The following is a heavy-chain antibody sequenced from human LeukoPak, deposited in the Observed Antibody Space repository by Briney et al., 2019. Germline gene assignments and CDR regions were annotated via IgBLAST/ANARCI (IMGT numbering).Heavy chain of an antibody. D-gene: IGHD5-12*01. CDR3: ARSLSRGYSGFRVSPFDY. J-gene: IGHJ4*02. V-gene: IGHV4-38-2*01. Sequence: SETLSLTCAVSGYSISSGYYWGWIRQPPGKGLEWIGSMFHSGSTYYNPSLKSRVTISVDKSKNHFSLKQSSVTAADTAVYYCARSLSRGYSGFRVSPFDYWGQGTLVTVSS. CDR1: GYSISSGYY. CDR2: MFHSGST.